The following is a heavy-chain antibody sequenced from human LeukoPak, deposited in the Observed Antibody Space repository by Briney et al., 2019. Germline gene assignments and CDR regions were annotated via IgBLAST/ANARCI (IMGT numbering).Heavy chain of an antibody. Sequence: PSETLSLTCTASGGSIRYYYWSWIRQSPGKGLEWIGYIYYNGSTNYNPSLKSRVTISVDMSKNQFSLKMRSVTAADTAVYYCARKGGLFDYWGQGRLVTVSS. D-gene: IGHD2-15*01. J-gene: IGHJ4*02. CDR3: ARKGGLFDY. CDR2: IYYNGST. CDR1: GGSIRYYY. V-gene: IGHV4-59*01.